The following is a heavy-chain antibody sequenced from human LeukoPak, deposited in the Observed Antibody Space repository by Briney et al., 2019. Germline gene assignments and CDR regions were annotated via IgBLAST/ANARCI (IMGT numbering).Heavy chain of an antibody. D-gene: IGHD6-13*01. CDR2: INHSGST. CDR3: AGSIAAAGTRAFDI. J-gene: IGHJ3*02. V-gene: IGHV4-34*01. CDR1: GGSFSGYY. Sequence: SETLSLTCAVYGGSFSGYYWSWIRQPPGKGLEWIAEINHSGSTNYSPSLKSRVTISVDTSKKQFSLKLISVTAADTAVYYCAGSIAAAGTRAFDIWGQGTMITVSS.